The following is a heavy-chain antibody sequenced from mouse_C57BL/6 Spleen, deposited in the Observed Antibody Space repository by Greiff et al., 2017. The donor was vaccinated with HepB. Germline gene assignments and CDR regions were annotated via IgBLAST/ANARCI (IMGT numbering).Heavy chain of an antibody. V-gene: IGHV5-6*01. CDR1: GFTFSSYG. J-gene: IGHJ4*01. Sequence: EVHLVESGGDLVKPGGSLKLSCAASGFTFSSYGMSWVRQTPDKRLEWVATISSGGSYTYYPDSVKGRFTISRDNAKNTLYLQMSSLKSEDTAMYYCARPLLLREWGNAMDYWGQGTSVTVSS. D-gene: IGHD1-1*01. CDR2: ISSGGSYT. CDR3: ARPLLLREWGNAMDY.